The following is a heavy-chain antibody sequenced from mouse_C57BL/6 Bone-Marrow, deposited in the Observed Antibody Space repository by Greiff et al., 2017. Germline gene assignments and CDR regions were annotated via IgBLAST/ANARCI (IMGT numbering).Heavy chain of an antibody. CDR1: GYTFTSYW. J-gene: IGHJ3*01. V-gene: IGHV1-55*01. D-gene: IGHD2-4*01. CDR3: ARYYYDYDGFAY. CDR2: IYPGSGST. Sequence: QVQLQQPVAELVKPGASVTMSCKASGYTFTSYWITWVKQRPGQGLEWIGDIYPGSGSTTYNEKVKSKATLTVDTSSSTAYMQLSSLTSEVSAVYYCARYYYDYDGFAYWGQGARVTVSA.